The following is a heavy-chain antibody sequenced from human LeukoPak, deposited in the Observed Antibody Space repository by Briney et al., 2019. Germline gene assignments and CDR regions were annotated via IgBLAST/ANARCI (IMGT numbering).Heavy chain of an antibody. CDR2: IYRGEST. V-gene: IGHV3-NL1*01. Sequence: GGSLRLSCAASGFTFSSYGMHWVRQAPGKGLEWVSVIYRGESTYYTESVRGRFMISRDSSKNTLYLQMNSLRAEDTAVYYCVREIGNSGNYDWGQGTLVTVSS. D-gene: IGHD1-26*01. CDR3: VREIGNSGNYD. J-gene: IGHJ4*02. CDR1: GFTFSSYG.